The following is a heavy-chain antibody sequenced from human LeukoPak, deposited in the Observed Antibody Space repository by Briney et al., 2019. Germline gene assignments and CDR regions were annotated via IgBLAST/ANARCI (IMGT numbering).Heavy chain of an antibody. D-gene: IGHD6-13*01. Sequence: PGGSLRLSCAASGFTFSSYAMHWVRQAPGKGLEWVAVISYDGSNKYYADSVKGRFTISRDNSKNTLYLQMNSLRAEDTAVYYCASGIAAAGIRIGGVFPCNYWGQGTLVTVSS. CDR3: ASGIAAAGIRIGGVFPCNY. CDR2: ISYDGSNK. CDR1: GFTFSSYA. V-gene: IGHV3-30-3*01. J-gene: IGHJ4*02.